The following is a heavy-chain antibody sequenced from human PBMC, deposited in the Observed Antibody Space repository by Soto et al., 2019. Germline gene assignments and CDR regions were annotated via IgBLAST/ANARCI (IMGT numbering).Heavy chain of an antibody. CDR3: AKGGWALRIAVVPAAMYFDS. D-gene: IGHD2-2*01. V-gene: IGHV3-23*01. Sequence: GGSLRLSCAASGFTISSYAMSWVRQTPGKGLEWVSAISGSGFTYYADSVKGRFTISRDNSKNTLYLQMDSPRAEDTAVYYCAKGGWALRIAVVPAAMYFDSWGQGTLVTVSS. CDR2: ISGSGFT. J-gene: IGHJ4*02. CDR1: GFTISSYA.